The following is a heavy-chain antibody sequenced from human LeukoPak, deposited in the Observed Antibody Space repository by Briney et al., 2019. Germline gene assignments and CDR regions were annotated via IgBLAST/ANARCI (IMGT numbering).Heavy chain of an antibody. CDR3: ARTVRYFDL. CDR2: IYYSGST. J-gene: IGHJ2*01. Sequence: PSETLSLTCTVSGVSISSYYWSWLRQPPGKGLEWIGYIYYSGSTNYNPSLKSRVTISVDTSKNQFSLKLSSVTAADTAVYYCARTVRYFDLWGRGTLVTVSS. V-gene: IGHV4-59*01. CDR1: GVSISSYY.